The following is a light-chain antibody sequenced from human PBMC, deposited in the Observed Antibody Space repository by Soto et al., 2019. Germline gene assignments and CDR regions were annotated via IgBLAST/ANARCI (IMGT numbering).Light chain of an antibody. CDR3: SSYTSSSTVV. CDR2: DVS. V-gene: IGLV2-14*01. J-gene: IGLJ2*01. CDR1: SSDVGGYNY. Sequence: QSALTQPASVSGSPGQSITISCTGTSSDVGGYNYVSWYQQHPGKAPKLMIYDVSNRPSGVSNRFSGSKSGNTASLTISGLQAEDEADYYFSSYTSSSTVVFAGGTKLT.